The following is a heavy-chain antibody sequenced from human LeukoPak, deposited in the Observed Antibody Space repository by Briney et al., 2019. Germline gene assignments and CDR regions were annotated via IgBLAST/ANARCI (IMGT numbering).Heavy chain of an antibody. J-gene: IGHJ4*02. V-gene: IGHV3-23*01. Sequence: GGSLRLSCAASGFTFSSYAMSWVRQAPGKGLEWVSAISGSSGSTYYADSVKGRFTISRDNSKNTLYLQMNSLRAEDTAVYYCAKGSNWNYEYYFDYWGQGTLVTVSS. CDR1: GFTFSSYA. D-gene: IGHD1-7*01. CDR3: AKGSNWNYEYYFDY. CDR2: ISGSSGST.